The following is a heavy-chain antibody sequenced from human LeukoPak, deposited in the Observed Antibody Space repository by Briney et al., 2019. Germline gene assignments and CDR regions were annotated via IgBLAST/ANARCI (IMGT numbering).Heavy chain of an antibody. CDR3: ARDLGYCTNGVCHTRFDY. CDR2: IGATGVT. Sequence: GGSLRLSCAASGLTFSSYDMHWVRQAPGEGLEWVSTIGATGVTYYPGSVKGRFSISRGNTKGSLFLQLNSLRAEDTAVYYCARDLGYCTNGVCHTRFDYWGQGTLVAVSS. D-gene: IGHD2-8*01. V-gene: IGHV3-13*01. CDR1: GLTFSSYD. J-gene: IGHJ4*02.